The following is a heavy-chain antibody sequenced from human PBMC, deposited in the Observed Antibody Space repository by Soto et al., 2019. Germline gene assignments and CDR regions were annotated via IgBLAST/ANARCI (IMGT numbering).Heavy chain of an antibody. CDR2: ISGSGGST. J-gene: IGHJ4*02. Sequence: PGGPLRLSCAASGFTFSTYAMSWVRQAPGKGLEWVSGISGSGGSTYYADSVKGRFTISRDNSNNTLYLQMSSLRAEDTAVYYCAKDRKSGSAWYWDYWGQGT. CDR3: AKDRKSGSAWYWDY. CDR1: GFTFSTYA. D-gene: IGHD6-19*01. V-gene: IGHV3-23*01.